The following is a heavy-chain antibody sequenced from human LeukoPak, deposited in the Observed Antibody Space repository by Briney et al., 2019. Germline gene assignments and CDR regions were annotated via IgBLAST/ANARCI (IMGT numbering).Heavy chain of an antibody. V-gene: IGHV4-61*02. CDR3: AREVLLWFGDRYYYYMDV. D-gene: IGHD3-10*01. Sequence: SETLSLTCTVSGGSISSGSYYWSWLRQPAGKGLEWIGRIYTSGSTNYNPSLKSRVTISVDTSKNQFSLKLSSVTAADTAVYYCAREVLLWFGDRYYYYMDVWGKGTTVTISS. CDR2: IYTSGST. CDR1: GGSISSGSYY. J-gene: IGHJ6*03.